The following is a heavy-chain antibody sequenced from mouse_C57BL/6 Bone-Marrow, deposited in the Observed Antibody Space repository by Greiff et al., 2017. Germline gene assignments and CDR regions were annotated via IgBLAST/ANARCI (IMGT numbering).Heavy chain of an antibody. D-gene: IGHD2-4*01. Sequence: VQLKESGAELVRPGASVKLSCTASGFNIKDDYMHWVKQGPEQGLEWIGWIDPENGDTEYASKFQGKATITADTSSNTAYLQLSSLTSEDTAVYYCTAYDYDYFDYWGQGTTLTVSS. CDR1: GFNIKDDY. J-gene: IGHJ2*01. CDR3: TAYDYDYFDY. V-gene: IGHV14-4*01. CDR2: IDPENGDT.